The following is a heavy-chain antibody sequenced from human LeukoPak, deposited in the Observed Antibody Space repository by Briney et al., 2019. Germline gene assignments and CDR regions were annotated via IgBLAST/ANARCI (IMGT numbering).Heavy chain of an antibody. D-gene: IGHD2-15*01. CDR3: ARVVVPGWFDP. CDR1: GGSVSDYY. V-gene: IGHV4-59*02. Sequence: SETLSLTCTVSGGSVSDYYWSWIRQSPGKGLEWIGYIYYTGTSYNPSLKSRVTISADTSKNQFSLNLSSVTAADTAVYYCARVVVPGWFDPWGQGTLVTVSS. J-gene: IGHJ5*02. CDR2: IYYTGT.